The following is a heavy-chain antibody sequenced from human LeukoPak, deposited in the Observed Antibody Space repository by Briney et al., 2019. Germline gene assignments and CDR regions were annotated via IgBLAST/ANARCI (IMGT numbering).Heavy chain of an antibody. Sequence: QSGGSLRLSCAASGFRFSTYSMNWVRQAPGRGLEWISYISHSGGAEHYTDSVKGRFTISRDNAKNVLYPQMNRLRAEDTAVYFCARDYVFAFDYWSQGTLVTVSS. D-gene: IGHD3-10*02. V-gene: IGHV3-48*01. CDR1: GFRFSTYS. CDR3: ARDYVFAFDY. CDR2: ISHSGGAE. J-gene: IGHJ4*02.